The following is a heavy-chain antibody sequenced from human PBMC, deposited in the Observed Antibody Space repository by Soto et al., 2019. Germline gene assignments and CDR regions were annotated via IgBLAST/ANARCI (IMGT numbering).Heavy chain of an antibody. CDR3: AKRLAVAGLWAPFDH. V-gene: IGHV3-23*01. D-gene: IGHD6-19*01. Sequence: HPGGSLRLSCAGSGFTFSSYAMSWVRQGPGKGLEWVSGISGSGGTTYYADSVKGRFTISRDNSQNTLYLQVSSLRPEDTAVYYCAKRLAVAGLWAPFDHWGQGTLVTVSS. CDR2: ISGSGGTT. CDR1: GFTFSSYA. J-gene: IGHJ4*02.